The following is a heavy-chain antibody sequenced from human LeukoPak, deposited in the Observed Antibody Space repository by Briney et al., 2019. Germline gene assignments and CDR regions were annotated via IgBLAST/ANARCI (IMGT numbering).Heavy chain of an antibody. Sequence: SETLSLTCTVSGGSVSSSGHYWGWIRQPPGKELEWIGSIYYSGSTYYNPSLKSRVTISVDKSKNQFSLRLSSVTAADTAVYYCARGPGGYSFWFDPWGQGTLVTVSS. V-gene: IGHV4-39*07. CDR3: ARGPGGYSFWFDP. CDR1: GGSVSSSGHY. CDR2: IYYSGST. J-gene: IGHJ5*02. D-gene: IGHD5-18*01.